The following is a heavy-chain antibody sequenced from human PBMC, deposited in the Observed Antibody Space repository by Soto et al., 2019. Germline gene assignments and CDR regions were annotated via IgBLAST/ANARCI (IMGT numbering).Heavy chain of an antibody. CDR2: INPNSGGT. V-gene: IGHV1-2*02. CDR1: GYTFTGYY. D-gene: IGHD3-10*01. CDR3: ARDLLMVRGVMSLNRTLYNWFDP. J-gene: IGHJ5*02. Sequence: ASVKVSCKASGYTFTGYYMHWVRQAPGQGLEWMGWINPNSGGTNYAQKFQVRVTMTRDTSISTACMELRRLRSDDTAVYYCARDLLMVRGVMSLNRTLYNWFDPWGQGTLVTVSS.